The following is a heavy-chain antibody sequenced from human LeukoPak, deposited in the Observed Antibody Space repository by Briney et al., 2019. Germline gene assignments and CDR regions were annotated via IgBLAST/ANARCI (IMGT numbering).Heavy chain of an antibody. V-gene: IGHV1-46*01. CDR2: INPSGGST. CDR1: GYIFTSYY. Sequence: ASVKVSCKASGYIFTSYYMHWLRQPPGQGLEWLGIINPSGGSTSYAQKFQGRVTVTRDMSTSTVHMELSSLRSEDTAVYYCARGPRRITMIVVVTNDAFDIWGQGTMVTVSS. J-gene: IGHJ3*02. D-gene: IGHD3-22*01. CDR3: ARGPRRITMIVVVTNDAFDI.